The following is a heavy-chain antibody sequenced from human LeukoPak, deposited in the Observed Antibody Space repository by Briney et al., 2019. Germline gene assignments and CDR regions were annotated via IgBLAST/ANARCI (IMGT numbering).Heavy chain of an antibody. D-gene: IGHD5-24*01. CDR2: IIPIFGTA. V-gene: IGHV1-69*13. Sequence: SVKVSCKASGYTFIGYYMHWVRQAPGQGLEWMGGIIPIFGTANYAQKFQGRVTITADESTSTAYMELSSLRSEDTAVYYCAREVLATTPYFDYWGQGTLVTVSS. CDR1: GYTFIGYY. J-gene: IGHJ4*02. CDR3: AREVLATTPYFDY.